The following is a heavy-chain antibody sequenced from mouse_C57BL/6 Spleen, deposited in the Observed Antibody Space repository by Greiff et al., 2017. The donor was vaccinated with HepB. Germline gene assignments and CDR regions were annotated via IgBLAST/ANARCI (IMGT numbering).Heavy chain of an antibody. Sequence: VQLQQSGPELVKPGASVKISCKASGYAFSSSWMNWVKQRPGKGLEWIGRIYPGDGDTNYNGKFKGKATLTADNSSSTAYMQLSSLTSEDSAVYFCARVDDGYYGVAYWGQGTLVTVSA. CDR2: IYPGDGDT. J-gene: IGHJ3*01. CDR1: GYAFSSSW. V-gene: IGHV1-82*01. CDR3: ARVDDGYYGVAY. D-gene: IGHD2-3*01.